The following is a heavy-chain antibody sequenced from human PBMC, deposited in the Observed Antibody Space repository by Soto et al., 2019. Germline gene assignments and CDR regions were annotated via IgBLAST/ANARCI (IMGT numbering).Heavy chain of an antibody. J-gene: IGHJ2*01. D-gene: IGHD4-17*01. Sequence: EVQLVQSGAEVKKPGESLKISCKGSGYRFSNYWNGWVRQKPGKGLEWMGIIYPGDSDTRYSPSFQGQVTISADTSITTAYLQWSSLKASDAAMYYCATHYGDYEGYFPLWGRGTLVTVSS. CDR3: ATHYGDYEGYFPL. CDR1: GYRFSNYW. V-gene: IGHV5-51*03. CDR2: IYPGDSDT.